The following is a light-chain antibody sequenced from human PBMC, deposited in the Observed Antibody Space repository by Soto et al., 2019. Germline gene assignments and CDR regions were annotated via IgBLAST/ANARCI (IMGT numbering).Light chain of an antibody. CDR3: QQSYSTPRT. V-gene: IGKV1-39*01. Sequence: DIQMTQSPSSLSASVRDRVTITCRASQSISSYLNWYQQKPGKAPKLLIYAASSLQSGVPSRFSGSGSGTDFTLTISSLKPEDFATYDCQQSYSTPRTFGHGTKVEIK. CDR2: AAS. J-gene: IGKJ1*01. CDR1: QSISSY.